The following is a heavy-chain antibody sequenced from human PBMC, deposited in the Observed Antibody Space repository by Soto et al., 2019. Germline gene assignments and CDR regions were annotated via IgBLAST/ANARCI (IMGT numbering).Heavy chain of an antibody. CDR1: GFTFSTYG. CDR3: AKEYGSTWIDH. J-gene: IGHJ4*02. CDR2: MSYDGTKQ. V-gene: IGHV3-30*18. D-gene: IGHD6-13*01. Sequence: QVQLVESGGGVLQPGRSLRLSCAASGFTFSTYGMHWVRQAPGKGLEWVAAMSYDGTKQYYVDSVKGRFTISRDNSRNTLFLQLNSLRDEDTAVYYCAKEYGSTWIDHWGQGTPVTVSS.